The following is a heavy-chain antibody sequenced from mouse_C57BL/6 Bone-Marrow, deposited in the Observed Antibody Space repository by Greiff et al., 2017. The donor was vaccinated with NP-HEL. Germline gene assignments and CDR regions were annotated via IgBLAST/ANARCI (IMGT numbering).Heavy chain of an antibody. D-gene: IGHD2-1*01. V-gene: IGHV7-1*01. J-gene: IGHJ1*03. Sequence: EVNVVESGGGLVQSGRSLRLSCATSGFTFSDFYMEWVRQAPGKGLEWIAASRNKANDYTTEYSASVKGRFIVSRDTSQSILYLQMNALRAEDTAIYYCARDGGKGVYWYFDVWGTGTTVTVSS. CDR2: SRNKANDYTT. CDR1: GFTFSDFY. CDR3: ARDGGKGVYWYFDV.